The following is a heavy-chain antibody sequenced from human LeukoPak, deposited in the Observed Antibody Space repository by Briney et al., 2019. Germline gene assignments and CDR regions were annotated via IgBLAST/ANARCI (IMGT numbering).Heavy chain of an antibody. CDR3: ARALGDIVVVPAANNWFDP. V-gene: IGHV4-59*12. D-gene: IGHD2-2*01. Sequence: SETLSLTCTVSGGSISRYYWSWIRQPPGKGLEWIGSIYYSGSTYYNPSLKSRVTISVDRSKNQFSLKLSSVTAADTAVYYCARALGDIVVVPAANNWFDPWGQGTLVTVSS. CDR1: GGSISRYY. CDR2: IYYSGST. J-gene: IGHJ5*02.